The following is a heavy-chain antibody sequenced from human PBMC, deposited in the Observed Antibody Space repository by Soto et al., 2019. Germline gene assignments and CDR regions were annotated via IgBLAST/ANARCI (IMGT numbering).Heavy chain of an antibody. Sequence: PGGSLRLSCAASGFPFASYAMTWVRQAPGKGLEWVSAISGNGFYTWYADSVKGRFTISRENSKNIVFLQMDSLSAEDTAVYYCAKEKTSQGFYDYWXQGALVTVSS. V-gene: IGHV3-23*01. J-gene: IGHJ4*02. CDR3: AKEKTSQGFYDY. CDR1: GFPFASYA. CDR2: ISGNGFYT. D-gene: IGHD3-3*01.